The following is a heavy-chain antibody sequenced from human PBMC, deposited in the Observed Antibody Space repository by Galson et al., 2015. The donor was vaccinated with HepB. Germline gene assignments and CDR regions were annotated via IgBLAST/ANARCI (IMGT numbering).Heavy chain of an antibody. CDR1: GGTFSSYA. Sequence: SVKVSCKASGGTFSSYAISWVRQAPGQGLEWMGGIIPIFGTANYAQKFQGRVTITADESTSTAYMELSSLRSEDTAVYYCARVSSGYDHTKYYYYYYMDVWGKGTTVTVSS. CDR2: IIPIFGTA. V-gene: IGHV1-69*13. CDR3: ARVSSGYDHTKYYYYYYMDV. J-gene: IGHJ6*03. D-gene: IGHD5-12*01.